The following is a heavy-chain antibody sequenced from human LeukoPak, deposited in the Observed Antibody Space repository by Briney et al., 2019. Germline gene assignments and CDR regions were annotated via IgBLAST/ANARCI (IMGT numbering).Heavy chain of an antibody. CDR1: GFTFSSYA. CDR3: ARDGYYYDSSGYYAIVSDY. J-gene: IGHJ4*02. Sequence: PGGSLRLSCAASGFTFSSYAMSWVRQAPGKGLEWVSAISGSGGSTYYADSVKGRFTISRDNAKNSLYLQMNSLRAEDTAVYYCARDGYYYDSSGYYAIVSDYWGQGTLVTVSS. V-gene: IGHV3-23*01. D-gene: IGHD3-22*01. CDR2: ISGSGGST.